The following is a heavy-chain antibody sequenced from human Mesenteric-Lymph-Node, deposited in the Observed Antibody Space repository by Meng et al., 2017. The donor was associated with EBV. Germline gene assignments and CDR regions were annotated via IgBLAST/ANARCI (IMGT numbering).Heavy chain of an antibody. V-gene: IGHV2-5*02. CDR2: IYWDADK. J-gene: IGHJ4*02. CDR3: AHLRGSSSPALNY. Sequence: IPLKEFGHTLVKLTQTLALTCTFSGCSLSTCGVGVAWIRQRRGKALEWLALIYWDADKRYSPSLKSRLTVTTDTAKSQVVLTMSNMDPVNTATYYCAHLRGSSSPALNYWGQGTLVTVSS. CDR1: GCSLSTCGVG. D-gene: IGHD6-13*01.